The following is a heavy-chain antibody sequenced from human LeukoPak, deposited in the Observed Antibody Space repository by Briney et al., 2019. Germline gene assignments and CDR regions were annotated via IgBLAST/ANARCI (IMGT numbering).Heavy chain of an antibody. CDR3: ARNPLYYYNGRPKIPPFFDY. V-gene: IGHV3-33*08. Sequence: GGSLRLSCAASGFTFSSYSMNWVRQAPGKGLEWVAVIWYDGSNKYYADSVKGRFTISRDNSKNTLYLQMNSLRAEDTAVYYCARNPLYYYNGRPKIPPFFDYGGQETLATASS. CDR1: GFTFSSYS. D-gene: IGHD3-22*01. J-gene: IGHJ4*02. CDR2: IWYDGSNK.